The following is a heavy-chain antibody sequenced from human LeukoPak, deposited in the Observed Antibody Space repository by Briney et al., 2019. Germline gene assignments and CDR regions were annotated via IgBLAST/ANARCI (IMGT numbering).Heavy chain of an antibody. D-gene: IGHD3-10*01. J-gene: IGHJ4*02. CDR2: INHSGST. CDR3: ARGPWFRGSGSYYPRSFDY. V-gene: IGHV4-34*01. CDR1: GGSFSGYY. Sequence: SETLSLTCAVYGGSFSGYYWSWIRQPPGKGLEWLGEINHSGSTNYNPSLKSRVTMSVDTSKNQFSLKLSSVTAADTAVYYCARGPWFRGSGSYYPRSFDYWGQGTLVTVSS.